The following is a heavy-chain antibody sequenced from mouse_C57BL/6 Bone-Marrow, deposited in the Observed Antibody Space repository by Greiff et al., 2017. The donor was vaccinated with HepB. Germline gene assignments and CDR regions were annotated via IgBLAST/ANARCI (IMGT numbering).Heavy chain of an antibody. CDR3: ARERVYYGSPLDY. CDR1: GYAFSSSW. Sequence: QVQLQQSGPELVKPGASVKISCKASGYAFSSSWMNWVKQRPGKGLEWIGRIYPGDGDTNYNGKFKGKATLTADKSSSTAYMQLSSLTSEDSAVYFCARERVYYGSPLDYWGQGTTLTVSS. V-gene: IGHV1-82*01. CDR2: IYPGDGDT. D-gene: IGHD1-1*01. J-gene: IGHJ2*01.